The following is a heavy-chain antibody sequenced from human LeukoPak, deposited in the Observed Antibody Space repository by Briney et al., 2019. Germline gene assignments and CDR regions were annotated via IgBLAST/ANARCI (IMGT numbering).Heavy chain of an antibody. CDR1: GFTFSSYE. Sequence: GGSLRLSCAASGFTFSSYEMNWVRQAPGKGLEWVSIFYRGGSTYYADSVKGRFTVSRDNSKNILYLQMNSLRAEDTAVYYCARSQDGSGSYFYYFYIDVWGKGTTV. CDR2: FYRGGST. V-gene: IGHV3-66*01. CDR3: ARSQDGSGSYFYYFYIDV. D-gene: IGHD3-10*01. J-gene: IGHJ6*03.